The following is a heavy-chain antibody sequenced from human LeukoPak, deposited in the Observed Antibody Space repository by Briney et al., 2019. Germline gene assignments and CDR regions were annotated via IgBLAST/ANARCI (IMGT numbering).Heavy chain of an antibody. Sequence: ASVKVSCKASGYTFTSYGISWVRQAPGQGLEWMGWISAYNGNTNYAQKLQGRVTMTTDTSTSTAYMELRSLRSDDTAVYYCARDKIGTMVRGVYDYWGQGTLVTVSS. J-gene: IGHJ4*02. V-gene: IGHV1-18*01. CDR2: ISAYNGNT. CDR3: ARDKIGTMVRGVYDY. D-gene: IGHD3-10*01. CDR1: GYTFTSYG.